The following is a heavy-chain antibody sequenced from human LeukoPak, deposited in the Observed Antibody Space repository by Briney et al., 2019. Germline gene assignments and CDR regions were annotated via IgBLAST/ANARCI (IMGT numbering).Heavy chain of an antibody. CDR2: IYSGGST. Sequence: GGSLRLSCAASGFTLSSNYMSWVRQARGKGLEWVSVIYSGGSTYYAGSVKGRFTISRDNSKSTLYIQMNSLRAEDTAVYYCAKDLGGYDSSGYDPFDAFDIWGQGTMVTVSS. J-gene: IGHJ3*02. D-gene: IGHD3-22*01. CDR1: GFTLSSNY. CDR3: AKDLGGYDSSGYDPFDAFDI. V-gene: IGHV3-53*01.